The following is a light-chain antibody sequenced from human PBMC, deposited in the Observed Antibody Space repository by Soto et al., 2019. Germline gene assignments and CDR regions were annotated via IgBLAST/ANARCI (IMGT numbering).Light chain of an antibody. CDR1: SGHSSYS. CDR2: LSSDGSH. Sequence: QPVLTQPPSASASLGASVKLTCTLSSGHSSYSIAWHQQQPEKGPQYLMSLSSDGSHSKGDGIPDRFSGSSSGAERYLTISSLQSEDEADYYCQTWDTGIQVFGGGTKVTVL. V-gene: IGLV4-69*01. CDR3: QTWDTGIQV. J-gene: IGLJ2*01.